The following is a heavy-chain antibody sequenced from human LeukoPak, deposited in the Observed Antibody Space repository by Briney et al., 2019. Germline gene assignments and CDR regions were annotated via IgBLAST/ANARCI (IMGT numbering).Heavy chain of an antibody. Sequence: SETLSLTCTVSGGSISNYYWNWIRQPPGKGLEWIGRIYTSGSTNYNPSLKSRVTMSVDTSKNQFSLKLSSVTAADTAVYYCARDRIGGYSYGYGSDYFDYWGQGTLVTVSS. D-gene: IGHD5-18*01. V-gene: IGHV4-4*07. CDR3: ARDRIGGYSYGYGSDYFDY. J-gene: IGHJ4*02. CDR2: IYTSGST. CDR1: GGSISNYY.